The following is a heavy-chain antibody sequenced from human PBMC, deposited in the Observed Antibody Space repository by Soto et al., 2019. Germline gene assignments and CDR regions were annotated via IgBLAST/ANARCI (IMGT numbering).Heavy chain of an antibody. J-gene: IGHJ5*02. CDR2: INPGSGNT. D-gene: IGHD3-10*02. CDR1: GYTFTSYY. CDR3: GRDQSGIGYYVDWFDP. Sequence: ASVKVSCKASGYTFTSYYMHWVRQAPGQRPEWLGIINPGSGNTYYAEKFEGRVTFTRDTAATTVNMELTSLTSEDTAIYYCGRDQSGIGYYVDWFDPWGQGTLVTVSS. V-gene: IGHV1-46*01.